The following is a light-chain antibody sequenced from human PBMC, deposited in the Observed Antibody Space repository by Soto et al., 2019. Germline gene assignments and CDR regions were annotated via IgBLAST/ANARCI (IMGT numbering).Light chain of an antibody. CDR3: QQYNAYST. Sequence: DIQMTQSPSTLSASVGDRVTITCRASQSISSLLAWYQQKPGEAPKLLIYKASTLESGVPPRFSGSGSGTEFTLTISSLQPDDFATYYCQQYNAYSTFGQGTTVEIK. CDR1: QSISSL. V-gene: IGKV1-5*03. CDR2: KAS. J-gene: IGKJ1*01.